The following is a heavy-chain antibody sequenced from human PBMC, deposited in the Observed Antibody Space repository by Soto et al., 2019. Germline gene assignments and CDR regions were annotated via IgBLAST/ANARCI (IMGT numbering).Heavy chain of an antibody. CDR3: AAFVVVTAGEY. D-gene: IGHD2-21*02. V-gene: IGHV3-74*01. Sequence: EVQLVESGGGLVQPGGPLRLSCAASGFTFSSYWMHWVRQTPGKGLVWVGRITADGIGTTYADSVKGRFTISRDNAKNMVYLQMNSLRAEDTAVYYCAAFVVVTAGEYWGQGTLVTVSS. CDR2: ITADGIGT. J-gene: IGHJ4*02. CDR1: GFTFSSYW.